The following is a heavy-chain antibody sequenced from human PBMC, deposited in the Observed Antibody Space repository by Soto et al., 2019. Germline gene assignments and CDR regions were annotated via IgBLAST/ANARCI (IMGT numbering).Heavy chain of an antibody. J-gene: IGHJ4*02. V-gene: IGHV3-30-3*01. D-gene: IGHD2-15*01. CDR3: ASRDTDGGNPAGLNFDY. CDR1: GFTFSSYA. CDR2: ISYDGSNK. Sequence: GGSLRLSCAASGFTFSSYAMHWVRQAPGKGLEWVAVISYDGSNKYYADSVKGRFTISRDNSKNTLYLQMNSLRAEDTAVYYCASRDTDGGNPAGLNFDYWGQGTLVTVSS.